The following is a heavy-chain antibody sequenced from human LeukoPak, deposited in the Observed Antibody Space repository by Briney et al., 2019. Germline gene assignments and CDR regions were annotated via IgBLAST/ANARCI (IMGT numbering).Heavy chain of an antibody. CDR3: ARDWVSGWDAGFDY. V-gene: IGHV3-66*01. CDR2: IYSSGST. J-gene: IGHJ4*02. D-gene: IGHD6-19*01. Sequence: GGSLRLSCAASGFTVSSNYMSWVRQAPGKGLEWVSIIYSSGSTYYADSVKGRFTISRDNSKNTLYLQMNSLRAEDTALYYCARDWVSGWDAGFDYWGQGTLVTVSS. CDR1: GFTVSSNY.